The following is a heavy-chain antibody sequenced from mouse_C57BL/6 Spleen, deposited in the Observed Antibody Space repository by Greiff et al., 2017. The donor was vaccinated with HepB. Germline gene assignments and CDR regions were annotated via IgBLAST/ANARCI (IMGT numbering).Heavy chain of an antibody. Sequence: EVRLVESGGGLVKPGGSLKLSCAASGFTFSSYAMSWVRQTPEKRLEWVATISDGGSYTNYPDNVKGRFTISRDKAKNNLYLQMSHLKSEDTAMYYCARDGAQAPFDYWGQGTTLTVSS. V-gene: IGHV5-4*01. D-gene: IGHD3-2*02. CDR3: ARDGAQAPFDY. CDR2: ISDGGSYT. J-gene: IGHJ2*01. CDR1: GFTFSSYA.